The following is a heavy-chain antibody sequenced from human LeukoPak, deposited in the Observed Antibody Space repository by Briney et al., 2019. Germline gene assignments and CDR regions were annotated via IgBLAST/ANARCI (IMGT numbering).Heavy chain of an antibody. V-gene: IGHV3-23*01. J-gene: IGHJ4*02. CDR3: AKGNWDKLEVFDY. CDR2: IRNSGDNT. Sequence: PGGSLRLSCAASGFTFSGFAMSWVRQAPGKGLEWVSVIRNSGDNTYYTDSVKGRFTISRDNSKDTLWLQMNSLRAEDTAVYYCAKGNWDKLEVFDYWGQGTLVTVSS. CDR1: GFTFSGFA. D-gene: IGHD1/OR15-1a*01.